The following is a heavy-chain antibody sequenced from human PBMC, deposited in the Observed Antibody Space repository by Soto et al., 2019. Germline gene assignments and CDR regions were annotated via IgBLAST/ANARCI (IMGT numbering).Heavy chain of an antibody. D-gene: IGHD3-16*01. CDR1: GYTFTNYA. J-gene: IGHJ6*02. CDR2: INAGNGHT. CDR3: ARDPWGYYGMYV. V-gene: IGHV1-3*01. Sequence: ASVKVSCKASGYTFTNYAMHWVRQAPGQRLEWMGWINAGNGHTKYSQKFQGRVTITRDTSASTAYMELSSLRSEDTAVYYCARDPWGYYGMYVWGQGTTVAVSS.